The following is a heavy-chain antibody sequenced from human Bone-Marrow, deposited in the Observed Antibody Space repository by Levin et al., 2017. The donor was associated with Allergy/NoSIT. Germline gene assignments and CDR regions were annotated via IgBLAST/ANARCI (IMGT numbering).Heavy chain of an antibody. CDR1: GVTFGSYG. Sequence: PGESLKISCAASGVTFGSYGMHWVRQAPGKGLEWVAVTSYDGGNKYYADSVKGRFTISRDNSKNTLYLQMNSLRAEDMAVYYCAKDGHSGRQNSFYNMDVWGQGTTVTVSS. CDR3: AKDGHSGRQNSFYNMDV. J-gene: IGHJ6*02. CDR2: TSYDGGNK. V-gene: IGHV3-30*18. D-gene: IGHD2-15*01.